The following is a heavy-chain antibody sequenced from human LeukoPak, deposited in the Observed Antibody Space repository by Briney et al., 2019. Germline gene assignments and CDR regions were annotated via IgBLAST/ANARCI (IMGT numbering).Heavy chain of an antibody. D-gene: IGHD6-19*01. V-gene: IGHV1-18*01. CDR2: ISAYNGNT. CDR3: ARVAYSSGWKNSAYYYYYGMDV. Sequence: GASVKVSCKASGYTFTSYGISWVRQAPGQGLEWMGWISAYNGNTNYAQKLRGRVTMTTDTSTSTAYMELRSLRSDDTAVYYCARVAYSSGWKNSAYYYYYGMDVWGQGTTVTVSS. J-gene: IGHJ6*02. CDR1: GYTFTSYG.